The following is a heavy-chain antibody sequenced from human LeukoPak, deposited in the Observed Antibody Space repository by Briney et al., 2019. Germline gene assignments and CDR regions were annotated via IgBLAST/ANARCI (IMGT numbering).Heavy chain of an antibody. V-gene: IGHV3-74*01. D-gene: IGHD5-12*01. J-gene: IGHJ4*02. Sequence: GGSLRLSCAASGFTFNTYGMSWVRQAPGKGLVWVSRINSDGSSTNYADSVKGRFTISRDNAKNSLYLQMNSLRAEDTAVYYCARGPSGYHNTGGQGTLVTVSS. CDR2: INSDGSST. CDR3: ARGPSGYHNT. CDR1: GFTFNTYG.